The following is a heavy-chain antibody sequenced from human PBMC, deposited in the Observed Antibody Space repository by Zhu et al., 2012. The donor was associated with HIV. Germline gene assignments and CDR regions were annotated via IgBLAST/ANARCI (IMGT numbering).Heavy chain of an antibody. CDR1: GGSISSYY. Sequence: QVQLQESGPGLVKPSETLSLSCTVSGGSISSYYWSWIRQSPGKGLEWIGYIFYSGITNYNSSLKSRVTISVDTSKNQFSLKLSSVTAADTAVYYCARDLWGSSSSAAFDIWGQGTMVTVSS. CDR3: ARDLWGSSSSAAFDI. V-gene: IGHV4-59*01. D-gene: IGHD6-13*01. J-gene: IGHJ3*02. CDR2: IFYSGIT.